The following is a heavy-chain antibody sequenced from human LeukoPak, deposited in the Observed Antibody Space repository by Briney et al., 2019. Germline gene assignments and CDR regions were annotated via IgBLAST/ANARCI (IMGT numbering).Heavy chain of an antibody. Sequence: GGSLRLSCAASGFTFSSYAMHWVRQAPGKGLEWVAVISYDGSNKYYADSVKGRFTISRDNSKNTLYLQMNSLRAEDTAVYYCARESSRAVAGTAAFDYWGQGTLVTVSS. CDR2: ISYDGSNK. CDR3: ARESSRAVAGTAAFDY. J-gene: IGHJ4*02. D-gene: IGHD6-19*01. CDR1: GFTFSSYA. V-gene: IGHV3-30*04.